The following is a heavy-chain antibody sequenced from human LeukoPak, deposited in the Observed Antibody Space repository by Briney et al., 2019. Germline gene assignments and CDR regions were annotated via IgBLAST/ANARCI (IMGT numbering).Heavy chain of an antibody. CDR2: IYTSGST. Sequence: ASQTLSLTCTVSGNSISSGDNYWSWIRQPAGKGLEWIGRIYTSGSTNYNPSLKSRVTISVDTSKNQFSLKLSSVTAADTAVYYCARETSQKGAHYMDVWGKGTTVTISS. J-gene: IGHJ6*03. CDR3: ARETSQKGAHYMDV. CDR1: GNSISSGDNY. V-gene: IGHV4-61*02. D-gene: IGHD3-16*01.